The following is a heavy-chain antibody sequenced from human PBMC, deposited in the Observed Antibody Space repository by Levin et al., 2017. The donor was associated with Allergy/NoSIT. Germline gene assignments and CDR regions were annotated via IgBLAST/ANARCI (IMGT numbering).Heavy chain of an antibody. D-gene: IGHD6-19*01. CDR1: GFNFSYHA. Sequence: GESLKISCVGSGFNFSYHAMTWLRQAPGKGLEWVSSISDGGVSTYHAESVKGRFTISRDNSKSTLYLQMNSLRAEDTAVYYCAKEQWPRRFLYLDDWGQGALVTVSS. J-gene: IGHJ4*02. V-gene: IGHV3-23*01. CDR3: AKEQWPRRFLYLDD. CDR2: ISDGGVST.